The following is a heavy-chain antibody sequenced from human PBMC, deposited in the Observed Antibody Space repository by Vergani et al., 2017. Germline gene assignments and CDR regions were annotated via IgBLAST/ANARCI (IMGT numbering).Heavy chain of an antibody. D-gene: IGHD5-24*01. CDR3: ARETRETPSSLDY. Sequence: QVQLVESGGGVVQPGRSLRLSCTPSSFKLGDYGMHWVRQAPGRGLEWVSMTWYEGNNNYYADSVKGRFTISKDISKNTLYLQMSSLRGDDTAVYYCARETRETPSSLDYWGQGTLVTVSS. CDR1: SFKLGDYG. CDR2: TWYEGNNN. J-gene: IGHJ4*02. V-gene: IGHV3-33*01.